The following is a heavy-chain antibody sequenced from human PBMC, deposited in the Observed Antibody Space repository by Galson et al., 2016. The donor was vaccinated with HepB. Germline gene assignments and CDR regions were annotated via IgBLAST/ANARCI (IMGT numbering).Heavy chain of an antibody. Sequence: SETLSLTCTVSGISVSRGDYYWSWIRQPPGKGLEWIGYIYYSGNTNYHPSLKSRVTISIDTSMNQFSLKLTSVTAADTAVYYCARKRGNYYDNSGIGDWGQGTLVTVSS. CDR3: ARKRGNYYDNSGIGD. J-gene: IGHJ4*02. CDR1: GISVSRGDYY. D-gene: IGHD3-22*01. V-gene: IGHV4-61*08. CDR2: IYYSGNT.